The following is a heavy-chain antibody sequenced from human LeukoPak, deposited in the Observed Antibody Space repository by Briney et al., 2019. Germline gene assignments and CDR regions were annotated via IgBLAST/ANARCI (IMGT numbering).Heavy chain of an antibody. CDR3: AKDRGVY. V-gene: IGHV3-30*18. CDR1: GFTFSSYG. Sequence: PGGSLRLSCAASGFTFSSYGMLWVRQAPGKGLEWVAVISYDGSNKYYADSVKGRFTISRDNSKNTLYLQMNSLRAEDTAVYYCAKDRGVYWGRGTLVTVSS. CDR2: ISYDGSNK. J-gene: IGHJ4*02.